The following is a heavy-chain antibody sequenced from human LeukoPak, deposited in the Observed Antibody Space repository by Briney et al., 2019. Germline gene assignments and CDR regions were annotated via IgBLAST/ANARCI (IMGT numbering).Heavy chain of an antibody. J-gene: IGHJ4*01. CDR2: VYSSGSA. D-gene: IGHD3-22*01. CDR3: ARHRDYYDM. CDR1: GSSINNNF. V-gene: IGHV4-59*08. Sequence: ADTLSLTCTVSGSSINNNFWTWIRQPPAKGLEWIGCVYSSGSANYNPSIKSRVIISGDTSKNQISLKLTSVTAADTAVYFCARHRDYYDMWGRGTLVTV.